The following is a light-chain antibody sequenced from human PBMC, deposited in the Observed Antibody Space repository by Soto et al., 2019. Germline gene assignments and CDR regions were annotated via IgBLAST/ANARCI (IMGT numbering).Light chain of an antibody. V-gene: IGKV3-20*01. CDR2: GIS. Sequence: ENVLTQSTGTLSLSQGERATLSCRASQSVTNSFFAWYQQKPGQAPRLRIYGISNRATGIPDRFSGSGSGTDFTLTISRLEPEDFVVYYCQQYSTLPHTFGQGTKLEVK. CDR1: QSVTNSF. J-gene: IGKJ2*01. CDR3: QQYSTLPHT.